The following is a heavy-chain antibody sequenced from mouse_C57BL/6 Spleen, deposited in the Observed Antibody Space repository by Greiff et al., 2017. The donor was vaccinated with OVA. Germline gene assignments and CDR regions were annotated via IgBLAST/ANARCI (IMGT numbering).Heavy chain of an antibody. Sequence: VQLQESGPELVKPGASVKISCKASGYAFSSSWMNWVKQRPGKGLEWIGRIYPGDGDTNYNGKFKGKATLTADKSSSTAYMQLSSLTSEDSAVYFCAREDYGGYFDVWGTGTTVTVSS. CDR1: GYAFSSSW. CDR3: AREDYGGYFDV. V-gene: IGHV1-82*01. CDR2: IYPGDGDT. D-gene: IGHD2-4*01. J-gene: IGHJ1*03.